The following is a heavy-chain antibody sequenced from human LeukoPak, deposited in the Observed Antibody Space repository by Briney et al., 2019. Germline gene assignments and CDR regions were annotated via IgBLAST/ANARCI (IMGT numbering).Heavy chain of an antibody. CDR2: IYYSGST. D-gene: IGHD3-10*01. CDR1: GGSISSYY. Sequence: SETLSLTCTVSGGSISSYYWSWIRQPPGKGLEWIGYIYYSGSTNYNPSLKSRVTISVDTSKNQFSLKLSSVTAADTAVYYCARDTNGGSGNYSLWRGVVPLFDYWGQGTLVTVSS. CDR3: ARDTNGGSGNYSLWRGVVPLFDY. V-gene: IGHV4-59*01. J-gene: IGHJ4*02.